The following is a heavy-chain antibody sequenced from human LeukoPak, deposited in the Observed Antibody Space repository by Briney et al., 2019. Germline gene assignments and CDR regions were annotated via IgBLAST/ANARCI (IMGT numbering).Heavy chain of an antibody. V-gene: IGHV3-21*01. CDR2: ISSSSSYI. CDR3: ARATYYDFWSGYTPDFDY. D-gene: IGHD3-3*01. CDR1: GFTFSSYS. J-gene: IGHJ4*02. Sequence: PGGSLRLSCAASGFTFSSYSMNWVRQAPGKGLEWVSSISSSSSYIYYADSVKGRFTISRDNAKNSLYLQMNSLRAEDTAVYYCARATYYDFWSGYTPDFDYWGQGTLVTVSS.